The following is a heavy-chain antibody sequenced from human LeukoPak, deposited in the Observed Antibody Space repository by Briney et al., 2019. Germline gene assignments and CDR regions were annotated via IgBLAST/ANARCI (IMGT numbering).Heavy chain of an antibody. CDR3: ARVTGYMIEDYFDY. J-gene: IGHJ4*02. D-gene: IGHD3-22*01. V-gene: IGHV3-7*03. Sequence: GGSLRLSCAASGFTFSSYWMSWVRQAPGKGLEWVANIKKDGSEKYYVDSVKGRFTISRDNAKTSLYLQMNSLRAEDTAVYYCARVTGYMIEDYFDYWGQGTLVTVSS. CDR2: IKKDGSEK. CDR1: GFTFSSYW.